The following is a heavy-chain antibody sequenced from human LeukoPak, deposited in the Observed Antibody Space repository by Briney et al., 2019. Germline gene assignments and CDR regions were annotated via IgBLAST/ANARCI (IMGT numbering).Heavy chain of an antibody. D-gene: IGHD4/OR15-4a*01. V-gene: IGHV1-46*01. CDR1: GYTFTSYY. J-gene: IGHJ4*02. CDR3: ARRAGAYSHPYDY. CDR2: IKPSGDST. Sequence: ASVKVSCKASGYTFTSYYIHWVRQAPGEGLEWMGKIKPSGDSTNYAQKLQDRVTMTTDTSTSTVYMEVNSLRSEDTAVYYCARRAGAYSHPYDYWGQGTLVTVSS.